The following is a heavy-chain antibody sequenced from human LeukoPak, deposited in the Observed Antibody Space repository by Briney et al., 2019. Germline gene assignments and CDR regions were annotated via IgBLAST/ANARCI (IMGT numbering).Heavy chain of an antibody. CDR2: VHNSVST. Sequence: SETLSLTCAVSIDSTNGNCWRWVRQSPGKGRELIGEVHNSVSTISMPSLQSRVTISVDTSKNQFSLRLSSVTAADTAVFYCAMSGSYYSFDYWGQGTLVTVSS. CDR3: AMSGSYYSFDY. V-gene: IGHV4-34*01. J-gene: IGHJ4*02. CDR1: IDSTNGNC. D-gene: IGHD1-26*01.